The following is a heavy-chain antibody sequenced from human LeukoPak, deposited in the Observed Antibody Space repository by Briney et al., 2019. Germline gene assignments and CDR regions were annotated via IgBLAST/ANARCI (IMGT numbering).Heavy chain of an antibody. D-gene: IGHD6-6*01. J-gene: IGHJ6*02. CDR1: GYTFTGYY. Sequence: ASVKVSCKASGYTFTGYYMHWVRQAPGQGLEWMGIINPSGGSTSYAQKFQGRVTMTRDTSTSTVYMELSSLRSEDTAVYYCARERSIAALNYGMDVWGQGTTVTVSS. CDR3: ARERSIAALNYGMDV. CDR2: INPSGGST. V-gene: IGHV1-46*01.